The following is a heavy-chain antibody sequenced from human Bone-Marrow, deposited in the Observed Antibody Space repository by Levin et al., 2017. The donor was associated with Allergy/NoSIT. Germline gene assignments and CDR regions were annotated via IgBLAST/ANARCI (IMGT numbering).Heavy chain of an antibody. D-gene: IGHD6-19*01. J-gene: IGHJ5*02. CDR1: GGSISSGSYY. Sequence: PSETLSLTCTVSGGSISSGSYYCNWIRQPAGKGLEWIGRISTSGSTNYNPSLKSRVTISVDTSKNQFSLKLSSVSAADTAVYYCARDRAEIVQRGWYSFGESTSWFDPWGQGTLVTVSS. CDR3: ARDRAEIVQRGWYSFGESTSWFDP. CDR2: ISTSGST. V-gene: IGHV4-61*02.